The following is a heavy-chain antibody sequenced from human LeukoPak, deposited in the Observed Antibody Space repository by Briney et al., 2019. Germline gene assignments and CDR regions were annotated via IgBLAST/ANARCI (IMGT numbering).Heavy chain of an antibody. CDR3: GSYYYDSVVYYPFDY. J-gene: IGHJ4*02. V-gene: IGHV4-59*01. CDR2: IYYSGST. Sequence: KPSETLSLTCTVSGGSISSYYWSWIRQPPGKGLEWIGYIYYSGSTNYNPSLKSRVTMSVDTSKNQFSLKLSSVTAADTAVYYCGSYYYDSVVYYPFDYWGQGPLATVPS. CDR1: GGSISSYY. D-gene: IGHD3-22*01.